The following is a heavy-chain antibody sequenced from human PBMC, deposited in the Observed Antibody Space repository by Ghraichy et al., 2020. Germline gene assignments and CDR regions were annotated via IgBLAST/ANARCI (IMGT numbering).Heavy chain of an antibody. V-gene: IGHV4-59*01. CDR1: GGSISSYY. Sequence: SETLSLTCTVSGGSISSYYWSWIRQPPGKGLEWIGYIYYSGSTNYNPSLKSRVTISVDTSKNQFSLKLSSVTAADTAVYYCARDSGYDSSGYYYEDGNWFDPWGQGTLVTVSS. CDR2: IYYSGST. D-gene: IGHD3-22*01. CDR3: ARDSGYDSSGYYYEDGNWFDP. J-gene: IGHJ5*02.